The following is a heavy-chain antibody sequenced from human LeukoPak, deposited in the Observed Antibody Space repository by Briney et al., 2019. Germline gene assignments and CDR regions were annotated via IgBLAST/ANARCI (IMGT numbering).Heavy chain of an antibody. J-gene: IGHJ3*02. V-gene: IGHV4-61*02. CDR1: GGSISSGGYY. Sequence: SETLSLTCTVSGGSISSGGYYWSWIRQPAGKGLEWIGRIYTSGSTNYNPSLKSRVTMSVDTSKNQFSLKLSSVTAADTAVYYCARGGLGYCSGGSCGAFDIWGQGTMVTVSS. CDR3: ARGGLGYCSGGSCGAFDI. D-gene: IGHD2-15*01. CDR2: IYTSGST.